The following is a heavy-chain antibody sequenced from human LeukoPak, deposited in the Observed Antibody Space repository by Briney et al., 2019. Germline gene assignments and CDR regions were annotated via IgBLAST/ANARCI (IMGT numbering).Heavy chain of an antibody. J-gene: IGHJ4*02. D-gene: IGHD2-15*01. CDR2: FDPEDGET. CDR3: ATFETSGGYCSGGSCYIY. V-gene: IGHV1-24*01. CDR1: GYTLTELS. Sequence: GASVKVSCKVSGYTLTELSMHLVRQAPGKGLEWMGGFDPEDGETIYAQKFQGRVTMTEDTSTDTAYMELSSLRSEDTAVYYCATFETSGGYCSGGSCYIYWGQGTLVTVSS.